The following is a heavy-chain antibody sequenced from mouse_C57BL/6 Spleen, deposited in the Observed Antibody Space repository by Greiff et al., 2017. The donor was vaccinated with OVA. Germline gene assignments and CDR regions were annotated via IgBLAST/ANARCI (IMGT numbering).Heavy chain of an antibody. CDR2: IWSDGST. CDR1: GFSLTSYG. J-gene: IGHJ4*01. CDR3: ARHGRNYVGAVDY. D-gene: IGHD2-1*01. V-gene: IGHV2-6-1*01. Sequence: VKLVESGPGLVAPSQSLSITCTVSGFSLTSYGVHWVRQPPGKGLEWLVVIWSDGSTTYNSALKSRLSISKDNSKSQVFLKMNSLQTDDTAMYYCARHGRNYVGAVDYWGQGTSVTVSS.